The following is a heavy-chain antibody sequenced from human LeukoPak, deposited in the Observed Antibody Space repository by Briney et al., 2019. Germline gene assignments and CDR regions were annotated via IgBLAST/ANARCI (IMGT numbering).Heavy chain of an antibody. CDR2: NNPNSGDK. CDR1: GYTLTGYY. D-gene: IGHD1-26*01. Sequence: APVKVSCKASGYTLTGYYMHWVRQAPGQGLEWMGWNNPNSGDKNYAQKFQGRVTMTSDTSISTAYMELSRLTSDDTAVYYCARDRGIGRYDAFDIWGQETMVTVAS. CDR3: ARDRGIGRYDAFDI. J-gene: IGHJ3*02. V-gene: IGHV1-2*02.